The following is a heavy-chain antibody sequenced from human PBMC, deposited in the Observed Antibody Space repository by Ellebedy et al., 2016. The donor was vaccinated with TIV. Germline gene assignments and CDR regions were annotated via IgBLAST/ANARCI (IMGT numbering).Heavy chain of an antibody. V-gene: IGHV3-74*01. J-gene: IGHJ4*02. CDR1: GFTFSRHW. Sequence: PGGSLRLSCAASGFTFSRHWMHWVRQVPGKGLVWVSRISSDGSTTDHADSVKGRFTISRDNAKNALYLQMNSLRVEDTAMYYCVGRSGNSEPFWGQGTLVTVSS. CDR2: ISSDGSTT. D-gene: IGHD1-26*01. CDR3: VGRSGNSEPF.